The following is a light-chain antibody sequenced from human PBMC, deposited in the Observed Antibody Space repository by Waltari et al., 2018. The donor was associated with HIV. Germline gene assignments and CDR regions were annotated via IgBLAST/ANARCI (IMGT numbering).Light chain of an antibody. Sequence: SYVLTQPPSVSVAPRQTARVTCGGNHIGTNSVPWYQGSPGQAPVLFVYDDSDRPSGIPERFSGSNSGNTATLTISRVEAGDEADYYCQVWDTGGDHPEWVFGGGTKLTVL. J-gene: IGLJ3*02. CDR1: HIGTNS. CDR2: DDS. V-gene: IGLV3-21*02. CDR3: QVWDTGGDHPEWV.